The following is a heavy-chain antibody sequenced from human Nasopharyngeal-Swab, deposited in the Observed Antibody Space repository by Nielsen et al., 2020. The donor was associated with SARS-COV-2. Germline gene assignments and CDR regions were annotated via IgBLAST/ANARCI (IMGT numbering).Heavy chain of an antibody. J-gene: IGHJ6*02. CDR2: ISGSGGST. V-gene: IGHV3-23*01. Sequence: VRQAPGKGLEWVSAISGSGGSTYYADSVKGRFTISRDNSKNTLYLQMNILRAEDTAVYYCAKAEGSNNYYYYGMDVWGQGTTVTVSS. CDR3: AKAEGSNNYYYYGMDV. D-gene: IGHD6-13*01.